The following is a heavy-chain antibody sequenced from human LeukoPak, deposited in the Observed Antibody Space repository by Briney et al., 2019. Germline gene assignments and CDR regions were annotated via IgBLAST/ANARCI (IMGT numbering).Heavy chain of an antibody. CDR1: GFTFSNYN. CDR2: ITSSSSYI. J-gene: IGHJ4*02. V-gene: IGHV3-21*01. Sequence: PGGSLRLSCAASGFTFSNYNINWVRQAPGKGLEWVSSITSSSSYIYYADSVKGRFTISRDNAKNSLYLQMNSLRGEDTAVYYCARAAWRFLEWFALDYWGQGTLVTVSS. D-gene: IGHD3-3*01. CDR3: ARAAWRFLEWFALDY.